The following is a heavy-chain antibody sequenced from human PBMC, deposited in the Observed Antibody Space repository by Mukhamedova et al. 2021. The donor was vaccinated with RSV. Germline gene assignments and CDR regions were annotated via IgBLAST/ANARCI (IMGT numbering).Heavy chain of an antibody. V-gene: IGHV3-33*01. CDR1: SSYG. CDR2: IWYDGSNK. CDR3: ARSSGSYGPYSFDY. D-gene: IGHD1-26*01. J-gene: IGHJ4*02. Sequence: SSYGMHWVRQAPGKGLEWVAVIWYDGSNKYYADSVKGRFTISRDNSKNTLYLQMNSLRAEDTAVYYCARSSGSYGPYSFDYWGQ.